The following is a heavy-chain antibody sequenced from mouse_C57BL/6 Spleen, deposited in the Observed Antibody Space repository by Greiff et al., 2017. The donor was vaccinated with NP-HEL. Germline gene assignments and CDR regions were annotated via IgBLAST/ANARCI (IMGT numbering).Heavy chain of an antibody. CDR3: AREGSYDGFDY. V-gene: IGHV1-64*01. CDR1: GYTFTSYW. CDR2: IHPNSGST. D-gene: IGHD2-12*01. J-gene: IGHJ2*01. Sequence: QVQLQQPGAELVKPGASVKLSCKASGYTFTSYWMHWVKQRPGQGLEWIGMIHPNSGSTNYNEKFKSKATLTVDKSSSTAYMHLSSLTSEDSAVYYCAREGSYDGFDYWGQGTTLTVSS.